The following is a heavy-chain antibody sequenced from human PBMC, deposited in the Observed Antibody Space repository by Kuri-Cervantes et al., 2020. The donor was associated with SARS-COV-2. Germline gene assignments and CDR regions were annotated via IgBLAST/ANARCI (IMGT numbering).Heavy chain of an antibody. CDR2: IKQDGSEK. CDR3: ARIPGYSSGWLAFDI. V-gene: IGHV3-7*04. Sequence: GTSLKISCASSGFTFNSCWMSWVRPAPGRGLEWVANIKQDGSEKYYVDLVKGRFTISRDNAKNSPYLQMNSLRAEDTAVYYCARIPGYSSGWLAFDIWGQGTMVTVSS. D-gene: IGHD6-19*01. CDR1: GFTFNSCW. J-gene: IGHJ3*02.